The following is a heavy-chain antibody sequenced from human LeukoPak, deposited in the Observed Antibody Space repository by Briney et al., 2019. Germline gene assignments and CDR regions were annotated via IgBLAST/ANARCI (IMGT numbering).Heavy chain of an antibody. Sequence: PGGSLRLSCAASGFSCSTRGMSWVRQAPGKGLEWVSAISGNDESTFYADSVKGRFTISRDNSRNTLYLQLSSPSAEDSAIYYCARDRRPARTYSGLFDYWGQGTLVTVSS. D-gene: IGHD5-12*01. CDR1: GFSCSTRG. J-gene: IGHJ4*02. CDR3: ARDRRPARTYSGLFDY. CDR2: ISGNDEST. V-gene: IGHV3-23*01.